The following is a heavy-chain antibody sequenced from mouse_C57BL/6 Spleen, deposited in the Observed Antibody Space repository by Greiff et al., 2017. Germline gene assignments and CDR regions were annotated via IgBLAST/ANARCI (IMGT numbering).Heavy chain of an antibody. D-gene: IGHD2-1*01. V-gene: IGHV1-55*01. CDR3: ARYGNYFDY. CDR1: GYTFTSYR. Sequence: QVQLQQPGAELVKPGASVKMSCTASGYTFTSYRITWVKQRPGKGLEWIGDIYPGSGSTNYNEKFKSKATLTVDTSYSTAYMQLSSLTSEDSAVYYCARYGNYFDYWGQGTTLTVSS. CDR2: IYPGSGST. J-gene: IGHJ2*01.